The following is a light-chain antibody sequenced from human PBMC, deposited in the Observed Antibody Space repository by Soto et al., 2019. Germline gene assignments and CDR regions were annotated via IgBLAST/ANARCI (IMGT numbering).Light chain of an antibody. CDR1: ENINKW. Sequence: IQMTQSPSTLSASVGDRVTITCRASENINKWLAWYQQRPGTVPKLLIYQPSNVESGGPARFIRSASGPDFTLTISTLQPEYSATYYCHHYNISTRYSFGQGTKVDLK. J-gene: IGKJ2*03. CDR3: HHYNISTRYS. V-gene: IGKV1-5*03. CDR2: QPS.